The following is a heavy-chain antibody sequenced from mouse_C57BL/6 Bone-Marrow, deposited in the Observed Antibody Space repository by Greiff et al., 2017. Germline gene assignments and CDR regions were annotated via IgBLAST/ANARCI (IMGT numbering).Heavy chain of an antibody. J-gene: IGHJ1*03. CDR2: IDPEDGET. CDR1: GFNIKDYY. CDR3: ARDTTVVAYWCFDV. V-gene: IGHV14-2*01. Sequence: VQLKESGAELVKPGASVKLSCTASGFNIKDYYMHWVKQRTEQGLEWIGRIDPEDGETKYAPKFQGKATITADTSSTPAYLQLGSLTSEDTAVYYCARDTTVVAYWCFDVWGTGTTVTVSS. D-gene: IGHD1-1*01.